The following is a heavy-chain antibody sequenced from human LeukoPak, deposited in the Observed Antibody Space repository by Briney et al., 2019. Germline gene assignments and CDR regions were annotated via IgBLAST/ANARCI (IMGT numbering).Heavy chain of an antibody. J-gene: IGHJ4*02. CDR2: FDPEDGET. V-gene: IGHV1-24*01. D-gene: IGHD3-10*01. CDR3: ATGAFVYYGSGSYYKSIVRDY. Sequence: ASVKVSCKVSGYTLTELSMHWVRQAPGKGLEWMGGFDPEDGETIYAQKFQGRVTMTEDTSTDTAYMELSSLRSEDTAVYYCATGAFVYYGSGSYYKSIVRDYWGQGTLVTVSS. CDR1: GYTLTELS.